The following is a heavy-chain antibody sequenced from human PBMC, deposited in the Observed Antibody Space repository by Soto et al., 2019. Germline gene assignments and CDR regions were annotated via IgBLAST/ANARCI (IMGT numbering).Heavy chain of an antibody. J-gene: IGHJ6*03. CDR2: ISGSGGST. CDR1: GFTFSSYA. D-gene: IGHD2-2*01. Sequence: EVQLLESGGGLVQPGGSLRLSCAASGFTFSSYAMSWVRQAPGKGLEWVSAISGSGGSTYYADSVKGRFTISRDNSKNTLYLQMNSLRAEDTVVYYCARRVYCSSTSCIGYYMDVWGKGTTVTVSS. CDR3: ARRVYCSSTSCIGYYMDV. V-gene: IGHV3-23*01.